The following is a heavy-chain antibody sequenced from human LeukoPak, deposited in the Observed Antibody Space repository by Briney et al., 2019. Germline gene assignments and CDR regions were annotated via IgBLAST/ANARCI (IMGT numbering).Heavy chain of an antibody. J-gene: IGHJ4*02. V-gene: IGHV3-23*01. CDR3: AKDRRWIQENFFDY. CDR1: GFTFSSYA. D-gene: IGHD5-24*01. CDR2: ISDSGTTT. Sequence: GGSLRLSCAASGFTFSSYAMSWVRQAPGKGLEWVSVISDSGTTTYYADSEKGRFTISRGNSKNTLYLQLNTLRDEDTAVYFCAKDRRWIQENFFDYWGQGTLVTVSS.